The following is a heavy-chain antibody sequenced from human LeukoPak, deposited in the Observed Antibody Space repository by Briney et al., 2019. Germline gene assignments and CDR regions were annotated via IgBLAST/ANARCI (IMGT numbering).Heavy chain of an antibody. CDR1: GYSISSGYY. D-gene: IGHD3-3*01. CDR3: TTSPYDFWSGYPTRFDY. CDR2: IYHSGST. V-gene: IGHV4-38-2*01. Sequence: KPSETLSLTCAVSGYSISSGYYWGWIRQPPGKGLEWIGSIYHSGSTYYNPSLKSRVTISVDTSKNQFSLKLSSVTAADTAVYYCTTSPYDFWSGYPTRFDYWGQGTLVTVSS. J-gene: IGHJ4*02.